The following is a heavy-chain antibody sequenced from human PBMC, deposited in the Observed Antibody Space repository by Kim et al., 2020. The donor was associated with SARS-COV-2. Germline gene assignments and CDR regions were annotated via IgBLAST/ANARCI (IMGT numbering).Heavy chain of an antibody. Sequence: SLKSRVTISVDTSKNQFSLKLSSVTAADTAVYYCARGVPYCSGGSCHLDYWGQGTLVTVSS. J-gene: IGHJ4*02. V-gene: IGHV4-34*13. CDR3: ARGVPYCSGGSCHLDY. D-gene: IGHD2-15*01.